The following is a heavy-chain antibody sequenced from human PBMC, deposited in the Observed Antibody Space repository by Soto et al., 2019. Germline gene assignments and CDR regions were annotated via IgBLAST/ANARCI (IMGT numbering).Heavy chain of an antibody. D-gene: IGHD4-17*01. Sequence: PGGSLRLSCAASGFTFSSYGMHWVRQAPGKGLEWVAVISYDGSNKYYADSVKGRFTISRDNSKNTLYLQMNSLRAEDTAVYYCAKPLAVATTVAYYFDYWGQGTLVTVSS. CDR2: ISYDGSNK. CDR3: AKPLAVATTVAYYFDY. V-gene: IGHV3-30*18. CDR1: GFTFSSYG. J-gene: IGHJ4*02.